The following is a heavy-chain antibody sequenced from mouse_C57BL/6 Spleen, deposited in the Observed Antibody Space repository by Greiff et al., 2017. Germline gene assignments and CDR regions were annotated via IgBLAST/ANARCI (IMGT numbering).Heavy chain of an antibody. CDR1: GFTFSDAW. CDR2: IRNKANNHAT. CDR3: TREGNWNAMDY. J-gene: IGHJ4*01. V-gene: IGHV6-6*01. D-gene: IGHD2-1*01. Sequence: EVKLVESGGGLVQPGGSMKLSCAASGFTFSDAWMDWVRQSPEKGLEWVAEIRNKANNHATYYAESVKGRFTISRDDSKSSVYLKMNSLRAEDTGIYYCTREGNWNAMDYWGQGTSVTVSS.